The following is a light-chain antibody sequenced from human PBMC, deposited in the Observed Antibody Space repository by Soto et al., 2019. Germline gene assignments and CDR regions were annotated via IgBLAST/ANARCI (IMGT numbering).Light chain of an antibody. CDR3: QQYNSYT. CDR2: KAS. Sequence: DIQMTQSPSTLSASVGDRVTITCRASQSISSWLAWYQQKPGKAPKLLIYKASSLESGVPSRFSGSGSGTEFTLTISSLQPDDFATYYCQQYNSYTFGQGTDWRL. CDR1: QSISSW. J-gene: IGKJ2*01. V-gene: IGKV1-5*03.